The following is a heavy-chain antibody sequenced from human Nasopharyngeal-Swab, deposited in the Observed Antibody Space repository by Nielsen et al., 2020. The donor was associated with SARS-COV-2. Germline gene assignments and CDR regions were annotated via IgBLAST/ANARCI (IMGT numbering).Heavy chain of an antibody. D-gene: IGHD3-22*01. CDR1: GFTFSSYE. Sequence: GESLKFSCAASGFTFSSYEMNWVRQAPGKGLEWVSYISSSGSTIYYADSVKGRFTISRDNAKNSPYLQMNRLRAEDKAVYYCARVGLHYYDSSGPFDYWGQGTLVTVSS. CDR2: ISSSGSTI. J-gene: IGHJ4*02. V-gene: IGHV3-48*03. CDR3: ARVGLHYYDSSGPFDY.